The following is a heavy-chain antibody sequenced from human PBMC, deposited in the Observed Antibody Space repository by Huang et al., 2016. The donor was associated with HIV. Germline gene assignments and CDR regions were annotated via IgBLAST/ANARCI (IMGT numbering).Heavy chain of an antibody. CDR1: GGSFSGHY. CDR3: ARMFKYDSGGYWGNDAFDI. D-gene: IGHD3-22*01. Sequence: QVQLQQWGAELLKPSETLSLTCAVSGGSFSGHYWTWIRQPPGRGLEWSGAISDSGSTTYNPSLKRRVTISGDTSQSQFSLKLNSVTAADTAIYYCARMFKYDSGGYWGNDAFDIWGQGTMVTVSS. J-gene: IGHJ3*02. V-gene: IGHV4-34*02. CDR2: ISDSGST.